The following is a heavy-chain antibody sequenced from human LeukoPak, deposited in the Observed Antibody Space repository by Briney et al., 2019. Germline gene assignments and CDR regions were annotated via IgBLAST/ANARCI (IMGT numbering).Heavy chain of an antibody. Sequence: AASVKVSCKASGGTFSSYAISWVRQAPGQGLEWMGGIIPIFGTANYAQKFQGRVTITTDESTSTAYMELSSLRSEDTAVYYCARGVVPAAIHPLWFDPWGQGTLVTVSS. J-gene: IGHJ5*02. CDR3: ARGVVPAAIHPLWFDP. CDR1: GGTFSSYA. V-gene: IGHV1-69*05. D-gene: IGHD2-2*02. CDR2: IIPIFGTA.